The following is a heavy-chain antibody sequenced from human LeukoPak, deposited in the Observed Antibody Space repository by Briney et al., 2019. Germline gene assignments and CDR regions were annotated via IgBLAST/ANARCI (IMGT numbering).Heavy chain of an antibody. CDR2: INSDGSST. CDR1: GFTFSSYW. J-gene: IGHJ3*02. D-gene: IGHD2-2*01. CDR3: ARKGLVGPSAFDI. Sequence: GGSLRLSCAASGFTFSSYWMHWVRHAPGKGLVWVSRINSDGSSTSYADSVKGRFTISRDNAKNTLYLQMNSLRAEDTAVYYCARKGLVGPSAFDIWGQGTMVTVSS. V-gene: IGHV3-74*01.